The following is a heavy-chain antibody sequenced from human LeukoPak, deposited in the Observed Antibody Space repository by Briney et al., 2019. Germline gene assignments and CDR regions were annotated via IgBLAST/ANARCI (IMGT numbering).Heavy chain of an antibody. J-gene: IGHJ4*02. CDR1: GFTFSTYN. Sequence: GGSLRFYSAASGFTFSTYNMHWVRQAQGKGLEYVSTITNNGGSTNYASSVKGRFTVSRDNSKNTLYLQMGSLRAEDMAVYYCARDFGSGNYYTYFFDYWGQGALVTVSS. D-gene: IGHD3-10*01. CDR2: ITNNGGST. V-gene: IGHV3-64*01. CDR3: ARDFGSGNYYTYFFDY.